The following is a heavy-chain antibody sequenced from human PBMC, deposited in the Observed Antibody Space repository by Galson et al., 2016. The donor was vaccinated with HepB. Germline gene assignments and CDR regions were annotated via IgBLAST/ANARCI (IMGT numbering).Heavy chain of an antibody. D-gene: IGHD5-18*01. CDR1: GFRFGTYA. V-gene: IGHV3-30*04. CDR2: NSNDGNNK. Sequence: SLRLSCAASGFRFGTYAMHWVRQAPGKGLEWVAGNSNDGNNKYYIDSAKGRFTISRDNFRNTLYLQLSSLRAEDTGVYYCARDGGAAWIQLWFDNWGHGTVVTVSP. J-gene: IGHJ4*01. CDR3: ARDGGAAWIQLWFDN.